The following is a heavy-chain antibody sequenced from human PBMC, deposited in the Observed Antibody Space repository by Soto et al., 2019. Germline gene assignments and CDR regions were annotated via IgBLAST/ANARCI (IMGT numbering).Heavy chain of an antibody. V-gene: IGHV3-30*03. D-gene: IGHD5-12*01. Sequence: LRLSCAASGLTFSSYGMHWVRQAPGKGLEWVSVSTNDGSNKYYADSVKGRFTISRDNAKNTLYLQMNSLRAEDTAVYYCARRGWLPRSLDYWGQGTLVTVSS. CDR2: STNDGSNK. CDR3: ARRGWLPRSLDY. J-gene: IGHJ4*02. CDR1: GLTFSSYG.